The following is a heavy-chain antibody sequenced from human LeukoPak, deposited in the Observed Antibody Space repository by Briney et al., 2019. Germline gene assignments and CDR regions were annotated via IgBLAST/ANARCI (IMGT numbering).Heavy chain of an antibody. V-gene: IGHV3-21*01. J-gene: IGHJ5*02. D-gene: IGHD3-10*01. Sequence: GGSLRLSCAASGFTFRIYSMNWVRQAPGTGLEWVSSIGPSSGDIYYADSVEGRFTISRDNDKNSLYLQMNSLRAEDTAVYYCARDRGARGRGLAWGQGTQVTVSS. CDR3: ARDRGARGRGLA. CDR1: GFTFRIYS. CDR2: IGPSSGDI.